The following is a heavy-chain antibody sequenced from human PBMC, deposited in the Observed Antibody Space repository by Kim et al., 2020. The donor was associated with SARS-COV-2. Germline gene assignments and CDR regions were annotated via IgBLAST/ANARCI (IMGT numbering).Heavy chain of an antibody. J-gene: IGHJ5*02. CDR3: ARERLLWFGELSYNWFDP. CDR1: GGSFSGYY. Sequence: SETLSLTCAVYGGSFSGYYWSWIRQPPGKGLEWIGEINHSGSTNYNPSLKSRVTISVDTSKNQFSLKLSSVTAADTAVYYCARERLLWFGELSYNWFDPWGQGTLVTVSS. V-gene: IGHV4-34*01. D-gene: IGHD3-10*01. CDR2: INHSGST.